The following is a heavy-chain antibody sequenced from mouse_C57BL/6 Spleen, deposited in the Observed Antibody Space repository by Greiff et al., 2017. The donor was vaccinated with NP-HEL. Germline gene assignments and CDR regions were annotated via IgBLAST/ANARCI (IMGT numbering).Heavy chain of an antibody. CDR2: INPNNGGT. Sequence: VQLQQSGPELVKPGASVKISCKASGYTFTDYYMNWVKQSHGKSLEWIGDINPNNGGTSYNQKFKGKATLTVDKSSSTAYMELRSLTSEDSAVYYCARDDGYYLAWFAYWGQGTLVTVSA. J-gene: IGHJ3*01. D-gene: IGHD2-3*01. CDR3: ARDDGYYLAWFAY. V-gene: IGHV1-26*01. CDR1: GYTFTDYY.